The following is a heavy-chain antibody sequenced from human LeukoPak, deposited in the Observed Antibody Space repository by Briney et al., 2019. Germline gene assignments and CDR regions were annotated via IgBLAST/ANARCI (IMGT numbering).Heavy chain of an antibody. V-gene: IGHV3-21*01. D-gene: IGHD6-19*01. J-gene: IGHJ4*02. Sequence: GGSLRLSCAASGXTFSSYAMNWVRQAPGKGLEWVSSISSTSSFIYYADSVKGRFTISRDNANNLLYLQMNSLRVEDTAVYYCARDLNSGWYSLYYFDFWGQGTLVTISS. CDR3: ARDLNSGWYSLYYFDF. CDR2: ISSTSSFI. CDR1: GXTFSSYA.